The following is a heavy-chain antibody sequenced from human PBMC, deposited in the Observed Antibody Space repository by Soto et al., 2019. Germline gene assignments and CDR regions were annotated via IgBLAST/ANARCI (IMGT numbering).Heavy chain of an antibody. J-gene: IGHJ4*02. CDR3: AKDRYSSPNSPFDY. Sequence: GGSLRLSXAASGFTFSSYGMHWVRQAPGKGLEWVAVISYDGSNKYYADSVKGRFTISRDNSKNTLYLQMNSLRAEDTAVYYCAKDRYSSPNSPFDYWGQGTLVTVSS. V-gene: IGHV3-30*18. CDR2: ISYDGSNK. CDR1: GFTFSSYG. D-gene: IGHD6-13*01.